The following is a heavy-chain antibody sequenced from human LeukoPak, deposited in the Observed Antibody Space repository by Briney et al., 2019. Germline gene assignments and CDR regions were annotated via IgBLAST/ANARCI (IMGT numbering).Heavy chain of an antibody. V-gene: IGHV4-59*01. CDR2: IYYSGST. CDR3: ARVGFGEPFDY. J-gene: IGHJ4*02. Sequence: PSETLSLTCTVSGGSISSYYWSWIRQPPGKGLEWIGYIYYSGSTNYNPSLKSRVTISVDTSMNQFSLKLSSVTAADTAVYYCARVGFGEPFDYWGQGTLVTVSS. D-gene: IGHD3-10*01. CDR1: GGSISSYY.